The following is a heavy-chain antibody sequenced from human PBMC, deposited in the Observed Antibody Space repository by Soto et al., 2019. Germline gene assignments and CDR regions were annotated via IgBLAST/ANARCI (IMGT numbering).Heavy chain of an antibody. D-gene: IGHD4-17*01. J-gene: IGHJ4*02. CDR3: AKDRGNYGDGGLDY. V-gene: IGHV3-53*04. CDR1: GFIVSGSY. CDR2: MYPDGSR. Sequence: EVQLVESGGDLVQPGGSLRLSCVASGFIVSGSYMSWVRQAPGEGLEWVSVMYPDGSRHYAESVKGRFAISRQHSEITVYLQMNSVRTEDTAVYYCAKDRGNYGDGGLDYWGQGTLVTVSS.